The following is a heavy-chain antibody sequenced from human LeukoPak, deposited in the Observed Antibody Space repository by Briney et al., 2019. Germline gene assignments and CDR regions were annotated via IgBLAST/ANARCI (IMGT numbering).Heavy chain of an antibody. CDR3: ARNPPPPMVIFGVGNHYYYMDV. V-gene: IGHV3-48*03. CDR1: GFAFSTYD. D-gene: IGHD3-3*01. J-gene: IGHJ6*03. CDR2: ISTTGVI. Sequence: PGGSLRLSCATSGFAFSTYDINWVRQAPGKGLECLSYISTTGVIHYADSVKGRFTISRDNAKNSLYLQLNSLRAEDTAVYYCARNPPPPMVIFGVGNHYYYMDVWGKGATVTVSS.